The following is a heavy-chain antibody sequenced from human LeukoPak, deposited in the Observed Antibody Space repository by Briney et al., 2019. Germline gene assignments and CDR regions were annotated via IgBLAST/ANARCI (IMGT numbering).Heavy chain of an antibody. CDR1: GFTFSDYE. CDR2: ISSSGSTM. D-gene: IGHD3-22*01. J-gene: IGHJ4*02. Sequence: PGGSLRLSCAASGFTFSDYEMNWVRQAPGKGPEWVSYISSSGSTMFYADSVKGRFTISRDNAKNSQHLQMNSLRAEDTAVYYCARGAQITYYYDTSGYPDYWGQGALVTVSS. CDR3: ARGAQITYYYDTSGYPDY. V-gene: IGHV3-48*03.